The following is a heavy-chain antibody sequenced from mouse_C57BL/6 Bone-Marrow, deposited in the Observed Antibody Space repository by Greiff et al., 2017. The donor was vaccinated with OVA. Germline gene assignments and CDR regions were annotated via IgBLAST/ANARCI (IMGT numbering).Heavy chain of an antibody. Sequence: EVQLQQSGTVLARPGASVKMSCKTSGYTFTSYWMHWVKQRPGQGLEWIGAIYPGNSDTSYNQKFKGKAKLTAVTSASTAYMELSSLTNEDSAVYYCTRSNYLAQSCYAMDYWGQGTSVTVSS. V-gene: IGHV1-5*01. J-gene: IGHJ4*01. CDR1: GYTFTSYW. CDR2: IYPGNSDT. D-gene: IGHD6-1*01. CDR3: TRSNYLAQSCYAMDY.